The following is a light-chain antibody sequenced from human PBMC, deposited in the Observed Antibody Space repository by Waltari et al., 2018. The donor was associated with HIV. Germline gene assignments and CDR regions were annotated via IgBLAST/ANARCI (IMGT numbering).Light chain of an antibody. CDR3: QSYDSSLSGWV. V-gene: IGLV1-40*01. CDR2: ANT. CDR1: SSNIGSGYA. J-gene: IGLJ3*02. Sequence: QSVLTQPPSVSGAPAQRVTISCSGGSSNIGSGYAVHWYQQFPGTAPKVLIYANTNRPSGVPDRFSGSKSGYSASLVITGLQAEDDADYYYQSYDSSLSGWVFGGGTKLTVL.